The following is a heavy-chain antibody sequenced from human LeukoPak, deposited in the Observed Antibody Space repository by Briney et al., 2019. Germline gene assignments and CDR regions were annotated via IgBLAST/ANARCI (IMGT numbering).Heavy chain of an antibody. V-gene: IGHV1-2*02. J-gene: IGHJ4*02. CDR1: GYTFTDYY. CDR2: INPNSGGT. Sequence: ASLKVSCTASGYTFTDYYLHWVRQAPGQGLEWMGWINPNSGGTNYAQKFQGRVTMTRDTSISTAYMELSRLRSDDTAVYYCARVPVGYGSGSYYSDYWGQGTLVTVSS. CDR3: ARVPVGYGSGSYYSDY. D-gene: IGHD3-10*01.